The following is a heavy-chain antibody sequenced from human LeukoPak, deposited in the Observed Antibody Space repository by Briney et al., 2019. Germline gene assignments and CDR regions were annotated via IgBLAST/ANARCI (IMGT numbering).Heavy chain of an antibody. CDR2: ISYDGINK. V-gene: IGHV3-30-3*01. D-gene: IGHD3-9*01. Sequence: GGSLRLSCAASGFTFTSSAIHWVRQAPGKGLEWVAVISYDGINKYYADSVKGRFTISRDNSKNTLYLQMNSLRAEDTAVYYCARSSDYDILTGSEYFQHWGQGTLVTVSS. CDR1: GFTFTSSA. CDR3: ARSSDYDILTGSEYFQH. J-gene: IGHJ1*01.